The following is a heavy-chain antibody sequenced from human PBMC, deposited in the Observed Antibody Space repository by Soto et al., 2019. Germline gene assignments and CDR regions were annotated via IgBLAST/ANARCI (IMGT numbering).Heavy chain of an antibody. Sequence: SVKVSCKASGGTFSSYAISWVRQAPGQGLEWMGGIIPIFGTANYAQKFQGRVTITADESTSTAYMELSSLRSEDTAVYYCASPLRDTAREYGFDYGGQGTLVTVPP. CDR1: GGTFSSYA. CDR3: ASPLRDTAREYGFDY. J-gene: IGHJ4*02. V-gene: IGHV1-69*13. CDR2: IIPIFGTA. D-gene: IGHD5-18*01.